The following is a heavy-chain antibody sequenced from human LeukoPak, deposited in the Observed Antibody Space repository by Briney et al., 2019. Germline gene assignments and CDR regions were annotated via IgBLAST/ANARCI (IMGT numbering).Heavy chain of an antibody. CDR1: GFTFSTYA. CDR3: AKGVAAAGPSYYYHGMDV. D-gene: IGHD6-13*01. V-gene: IGHV3-23*01. Sequence: GGSLRLSCAASGFTFSTYAMSWVRQAPGKGLEWVSGIWGGGDSTYYADSVKGRFTISRDSSENTLYLQMNNLRVEDTAVYYCAKGVAAAGPSYYYHGMDVWGQGTTVTVSS. CDR2: IWGGGDST. J-gene: IGHJ6*02.